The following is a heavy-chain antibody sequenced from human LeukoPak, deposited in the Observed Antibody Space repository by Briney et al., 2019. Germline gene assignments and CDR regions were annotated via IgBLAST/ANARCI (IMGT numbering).Heavy chain of an antibody. CDR1: GFTFSSYA. D-gene: IGHD3-22*01. CDR3: ARDRRGYDGSRHYYRHFDL. Sequence: PGGSLRLSCAASGFTFSSYAMTWVRQAPGKGLEWVSSFTSRSRTIYYADSVKGRFTISRDDTNKSLFLQMNSLRADDTAIYYCARDRRGYDGSRHYYRHFDLWGQGTLVTVSS. J-gene: IGHJ4*02. V-gene: IGHV3-21*01. CDR2: FTSRSRTI.